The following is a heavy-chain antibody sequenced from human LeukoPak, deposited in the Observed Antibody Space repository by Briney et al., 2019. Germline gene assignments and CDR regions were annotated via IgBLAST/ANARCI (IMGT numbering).Heavy chain of an antibody. CDR2: IYYSGST. Sequence: PSETLSLTCTVSGGSISSSSYYWGWIRQPPGTGLEWIGSIYYSGSTYYNPSLKSRVTISVDTSKNQFSLKLSSVTAADTAVYYCARHPYYDFWSGYYMGFDYWGQGTLVTVSS. D-gene: IGHD3-3*01. V-gene: IGHV4-39*01. CDR1: GGSISSSSYY. CDR3: ARHPYYDFWSGYYMGFDY. J-gene: IGHJ4*02.